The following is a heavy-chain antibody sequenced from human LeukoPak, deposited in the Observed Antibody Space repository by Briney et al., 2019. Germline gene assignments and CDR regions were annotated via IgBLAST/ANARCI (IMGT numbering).Heavy chain of an antibody. Sequence: GGSLRLSCAASGFTFSTYGMHWVRQAPGKGLEWVAVIWFDGSNQYYVDSVRGRFSISRDNSKNTLYLQMNTLRAEDTGVYYCARDRGSGDSFDLWGQGAMVTVSS. D-gene: IGHD6-19*01. CDR1: GFTFSTYG. J-gene: IGHJ3*01. CDR2: IWFDGSNQ. V-gene: IGHV3-33*01. CDR3: ARDRGSGDSFDL.